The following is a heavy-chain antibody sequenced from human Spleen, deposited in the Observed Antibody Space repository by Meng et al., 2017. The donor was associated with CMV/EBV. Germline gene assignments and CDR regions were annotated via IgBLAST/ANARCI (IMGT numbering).Heavy chain of an antibody. CDR3: ARDSVFGLGTGTPFDP. V-gene: IGHV4-30-4*08. D-gene: IGHD1-1*01. CDR2: IYYSGST. J-gene: IGHJ5*02. CDR1: GGSVSSGDYF. Sequence: VQPQWSGRVLVNPSQTLSLTVTVSGGSVSSGDYFWSWIRQPPGKGLEWIGYIYYSGSTYYNPSLKSRVTISVDTSKNQFSLKLSSVTAADTAVYYCARDSVFGLGTGTPFDPWGQGTLVTVSS.